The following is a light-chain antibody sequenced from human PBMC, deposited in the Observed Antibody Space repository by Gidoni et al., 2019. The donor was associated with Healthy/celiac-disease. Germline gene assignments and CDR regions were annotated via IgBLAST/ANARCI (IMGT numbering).Light chain of an antibody. CDR3: CSYAGSYTLV. CDR1: SSDVGGYNY. J-gene: IGLJ2*01. V-gene: IGLV2-11*01. CDR2: DVR. Sequence: QSALTQPRSVSGSPGQSVTISCTGTSSDVGGYNYVSWYQQHPGKAPKLMIYDVRKRPSGVPDRFSGSKSGNTAFLTISGLQAEDAADYYCCSYAGSYTLVFGGGTKLTVL.